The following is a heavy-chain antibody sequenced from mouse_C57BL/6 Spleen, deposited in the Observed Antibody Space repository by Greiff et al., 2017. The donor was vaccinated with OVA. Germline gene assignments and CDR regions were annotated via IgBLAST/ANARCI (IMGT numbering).Heavy chain of an antibody. D-gene: IGHD1-1*01. CDR1: GYTFTSYW. CDR2: IDPSDSET. Sequence: QVQLQQPGAELVRPGSSVKLSCKASGYTFTSYWMHWVKQRPIQGLEWIGNIDPSDSETHYNQKFKDKATLTVDKSSSTAYMQISSLTSEDSAVYYCARTATTDYFDYWGQGTTLTVSS. J-gene: IGHJ2*01. CDR3: ARTATTDYFDY. V-gene: IGHV1-52*01.